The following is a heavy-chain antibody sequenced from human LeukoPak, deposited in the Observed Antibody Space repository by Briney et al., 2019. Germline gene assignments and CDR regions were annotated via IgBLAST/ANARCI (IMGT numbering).Heavy chain of an antibody. D-gene: IGHD2-2*01. CDR2: INPNSGGT. CDR1: GYTFTGYY. V-gene: IGHV1-2*02. CDR3: ARLGYCSSTSCPRGADY. Sequence: ASVKVSCKASGYTFTGYYMHWVRQAPGQGLEWMGWINPNSGGTNYAQKFQGRVTMTRDTSISTAYMGLSRLRSDDTAVYYCARLGYCSSTSCPRGADYWGQGTLVTVSS. J-gene: IGHJ4*02.